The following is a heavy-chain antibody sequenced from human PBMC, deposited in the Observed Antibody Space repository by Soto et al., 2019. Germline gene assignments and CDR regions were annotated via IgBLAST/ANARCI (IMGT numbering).Heavy chain of an antibody. CDR3: ARVGVVVPAAIGGYWYFDL. D-gene: IGHD2-2*02. CDR2: IIPIFGTA. CDR1: GGPFSSYA. J-gene: IGHJ2*01. Sequence: QVQLVQSGAEVKKPGSSVKVSCKASGGPFSSYAISWVRQAPGQGLEGMGGIIPIFGTANYAQKFQGRVTITADKSTSTAYMELSSLRSEDTAVYYCARVGVVVPAAIGGYWYFDLWGRGTLVTVSS. V-gene: IGHV1-69*06.